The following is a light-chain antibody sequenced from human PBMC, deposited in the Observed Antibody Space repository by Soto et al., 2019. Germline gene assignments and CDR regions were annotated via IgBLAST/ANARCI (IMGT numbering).Light chain of an antibody. J-gene: IGKJ1*01. CDR1: QSISSY. CDR3: QQSYSTPRT. V-gene: IGKV1-39*01. Sequence: IQMTQSPSSLSAYVGDRVTITYRASQSISSYLNWFQQKPGKAPKLLIYAASSLQSGVPSRFSGSGSGTDFTLTIRSLQPEDFATYYCQQSYSTPRTFGQGTKVEIK. CDR2: AAS.